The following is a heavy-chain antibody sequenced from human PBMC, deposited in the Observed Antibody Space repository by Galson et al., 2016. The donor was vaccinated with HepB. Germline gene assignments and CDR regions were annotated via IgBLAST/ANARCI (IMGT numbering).Heavy chain of an antibody. CDR1: GFTFSSYS. CDR3: AREWSAFDF. Sequence: LRLSCAASGFTFSSYSMNWVRQAPGKGLEWIGYIHYSGVTYYTPSLRSRVTISVDTSKNQFSLRLDSATAADTAVYYCAREWSAFDFWGQGTLVTVSS. J-gene: IGHJ4*02. CDR2: IHYSGVT. D-gene: IGHD2-15*01. V-gene: IGHV4-59*01.